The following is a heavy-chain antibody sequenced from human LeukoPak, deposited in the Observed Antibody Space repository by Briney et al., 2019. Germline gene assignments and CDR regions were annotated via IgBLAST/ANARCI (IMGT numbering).Heavy chain of an antibody. Sequence: PGGSLRLSCAASGFTFSSYEMNWVRQAPGKGLEWVSYISSSGSTIYYADSVKGRFTISRDNAKNSLYLQMNSLSAEDTAVYYCARDLGSITMVRGVYYYYYGMDVWGKGTTVTVSS. J-gene: IGHJ6*04. CDR1: GFTFSSYE. CDR2: ISSSGSTI. CDR3: ARDLGSITMVRGVYYYYYGMDV. D-gene: IGHD3-10*01. V-gene: IGHV3-48*03.